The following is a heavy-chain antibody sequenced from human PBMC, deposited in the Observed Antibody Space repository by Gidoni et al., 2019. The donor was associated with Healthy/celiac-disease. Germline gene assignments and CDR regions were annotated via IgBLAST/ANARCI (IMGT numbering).Heavy chain of an antibody. CDR3: AREGSTVTPNYYGMDV. Sequence: EVQLVESGGGLVKPGGSLRLSCAASGFTFSSYSMNWVRQAPGKGLEWVSSISSSSSYIYYADSVKGRFTISRDNAKNSLYLQMNSLRAEDTAVYYCAREGSTVTPNYYGMDVWGQGTTVTVSS. J-gene: IGHJ6*02. CDR1: GFTFSSYS. D-gene: IGHD4-17*01. CDR2: ISSSSSYI. V-gene: IGHV3-21*01.